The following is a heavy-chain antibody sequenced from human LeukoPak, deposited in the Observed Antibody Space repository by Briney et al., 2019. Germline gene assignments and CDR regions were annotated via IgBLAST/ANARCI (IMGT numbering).Heavy chain of an antibody. CDR1: GFTFSNYA. CDR2: ISGCGGST. V-gene: IGHV3-23*01. J-gene: IGHJ2*01. D-gene: IGHD3-22*01. Sequence: GGSLRLSCAASGFTFSNYAMSWVRQAPGKGLEWVSGISGCGGSTYYADSVKGWLTISRDTSKNTLYLQMDSLRGEDTAVYYCAKVGIRISLIVVVFTTADDWYFDLWGRGTLVTVSS. CDR3: AKVGIRISLIVVVFTTADDWYFDL.